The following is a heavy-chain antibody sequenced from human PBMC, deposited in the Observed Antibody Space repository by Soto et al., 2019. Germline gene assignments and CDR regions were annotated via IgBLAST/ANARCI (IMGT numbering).Heavy chain of an antibody. D-gene: IGHD3-22*01. V-gene: IGHV1-2*02. J-gene: IGHJ4*02. CDR1: GYTFTCYY. Sequence: ASVKVSCKASGYTFTCYYMYWVRQAPGQGLEWMGWINPNSGGTNYAQKFQGRVTMTRDTSISTAYMELSRLRSDDTAVYYCARDSSGYYQGFDYWGQGTLVTVSS. CDR3: ARDSSGYYQGFDY. CDR2: INPNSGGT.